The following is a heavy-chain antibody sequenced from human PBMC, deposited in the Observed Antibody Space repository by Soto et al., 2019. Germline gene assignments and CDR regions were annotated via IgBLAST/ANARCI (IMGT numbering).Heavy chain of an antibody. J-gene: IGHJ6*02. Sequence: GGSLTLACAVSGFSISRYGMYCVSQAPGKGLEWVSTLSASGSGSYYAESVKGRFTVSRDNSKNTMYLQMNSLRDEDTAVYYCAKNSYGDSWNFGLDVWGQGTPVTVSS. D-gene: IGHD4-17*01. CDR1: GFSISRYG. V-gene: IGHV3-23*01. CDR2: LSASGSGS. CDR3: AKNSYGDSWNFGLDV.